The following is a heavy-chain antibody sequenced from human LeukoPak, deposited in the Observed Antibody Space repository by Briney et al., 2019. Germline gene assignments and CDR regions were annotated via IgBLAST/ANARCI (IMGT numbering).Heavy chain of an antibody. CDR3: ARVGGYCSGGSCYPSDY. Sequence: ASVKISCKVFGYTFTSYYMHWVRQAPGQGLEWMGVINPSGGSTTYAQQFQGRVTMTRDTSTSTAYMELRSLRSDDTAVYYCARVGGYCSGGSCYPSDYWGQGTLVTVSS. J-gene: IGHJ4*02. V-gene: IGHV1-46*01. D-gene: IGHD2-15*01. CDR1: GYTFTSYY. CDR2: INPSGGST.